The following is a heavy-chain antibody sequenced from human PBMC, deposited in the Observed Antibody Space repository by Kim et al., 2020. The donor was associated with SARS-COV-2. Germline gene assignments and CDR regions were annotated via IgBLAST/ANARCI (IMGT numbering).Heavy chain of an antibody. CDR3: ARSIFYDYVWGSYRYTGAPDY. CDR1: GYSFTSYW. V-gene: IGHV5-51*01. Sequence: GESLKISCKGSGYSFTSYWIGWVRQMPGKGLEWMGIIYPGDSDTRYSPSFQGQVTISADKSISTAYLQWSSLKASDTAMYYCARSIFYDYVWGSYRYTGAPDYWGQGTLVTVSS. D-gene: IGHD3-16*02. J-gene: IGHJ4*02. CDR2: IYPGDSDT.